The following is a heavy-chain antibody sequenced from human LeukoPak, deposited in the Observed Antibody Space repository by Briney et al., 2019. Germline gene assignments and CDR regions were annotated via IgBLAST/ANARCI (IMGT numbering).Heavy chain of an antibody. Sequence: ASVKVSCKASGYTFTGYYMHWVRQAPGQGLEWMGWINPNSGGTNYAQKFQGRVTMTRDTSISTAYMELSRLRSDDTAVYYCATGGLRQWLVSENAFDIWGQGTMVTVSS. V-gene: IGHV1-2*02. CDR1: GYTFTGYY. D-gene: IGHD6-19*01. J-gene: IGHJ3*02. CDR2: INPNSGGT. CDR3: ATGGLRQWLVSENAFDI.